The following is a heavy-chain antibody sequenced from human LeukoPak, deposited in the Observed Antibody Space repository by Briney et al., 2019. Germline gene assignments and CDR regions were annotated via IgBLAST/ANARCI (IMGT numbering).Heavy chain of an antibody. J-gene: IGHJ4*02. V-gene: IGHV3-33*01. D-gene: IGHD3-22*01. Sequence: PGRSLRLSCAASGFTFSSYGMHWVRQAPGKGLEWVAVIWYDGSNKYYADSVKGRFTISRDNAKNSLYLQMNSLRAEDTAVYYCARDPSGYYPYYFDYWGQGTLVTVSS. CDR3: ARDPSGYYPYYFDY. CDR1: GFTFSSYG. CDR2: IWYDGSNK.